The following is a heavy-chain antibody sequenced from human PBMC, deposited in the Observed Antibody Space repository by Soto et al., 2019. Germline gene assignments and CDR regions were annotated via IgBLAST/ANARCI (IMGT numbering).Heavy chain of an antibody. Sequence: SVKVSCKASGFTFTSSAVQWVRQARGQRLEWIGWIVVGSGNTNYAQKFQERVTITRDMSTSTAYMELSSLRSEDTAVYYCAAELNSSSSVRYYYYGMDVWGQGTTVTVSS. CDR2: IVVGSGNT. J-gene: IGHJ6*02. V-gene: IGHV1-58*01. D-gene: IGHD6-6*01. CDR1: GFTFTSSA. CDR3: AAELNSSSSVRYYYYGMDV.